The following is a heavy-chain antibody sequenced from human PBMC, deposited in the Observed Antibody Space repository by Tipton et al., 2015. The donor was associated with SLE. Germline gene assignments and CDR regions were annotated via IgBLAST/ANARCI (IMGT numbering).Heavy chain of an antibody. J-gene: IGHJ3*02. CDR2: INHSGST. CDR3: ARESQYYASSATTVAFDI. CDR1: GGSFSGYY. V-gene: IGHV4-34*01. Sequence: TLSLTCAVYGGSFSGYYWSWIRQPPGKGLEWIGEINHSGSTNYNPSLKSRVTISVDTSKNQFSLRLSSVTAADTAVYYCARESQYYASSATTVAFDIWGQGTMVTVSS. D-gene: IGHD3-22*01.